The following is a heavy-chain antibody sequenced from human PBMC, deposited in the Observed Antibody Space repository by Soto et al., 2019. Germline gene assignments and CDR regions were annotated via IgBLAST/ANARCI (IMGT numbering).Heavy chain of an antibody. CDR1: GFTFTSSA. Sequence: GASVKVSCKASGFTFTSSAVQWVRQARGQRLEWIGWIVVGSGNTNYAQKFQERVTITRDMSTSTAYMELSSLRSEDTAVYYCAAGIAARLYYYYGMDVWGQGTTVTVSS. V-gene: IGHV1-58*01. CDR2: IVVGSGNT. J-gene: IGHJ6*02. CDR3: AAGIAARLYYYYGMDV. D-gene: IGHD6-6*01.